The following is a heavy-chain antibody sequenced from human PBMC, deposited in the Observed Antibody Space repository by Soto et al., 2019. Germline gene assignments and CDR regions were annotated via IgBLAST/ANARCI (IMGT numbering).Heavy chain of an antibody. CDR3: AIYKGGDAFDI. Sequence: QLQLQESGPGLVKPSETLSLTCTVSGGSISSSSYYWGWIRQPPGKGLEWIGSIYYSGSTYYNPSLNRRVTISVDTSKNQFSLQLSSVTAADTSVYYCAIYKGGDAFDIWGQGTMVTVSS. CDR2: IYYSGST. D-gene: IGHD1-20*01. J-gene: IGHJ3*02. V-gene: IGHV4-39*01. CDR1: GGSISSSSYY.